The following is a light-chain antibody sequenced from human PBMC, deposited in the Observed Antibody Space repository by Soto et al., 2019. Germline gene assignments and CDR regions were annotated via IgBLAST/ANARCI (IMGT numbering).Light chain of an antibody. V-gene: IGLV2-14*01. CDR3: SSYTSSTTRV. CDR1: SSDVGDYNY. CDR2: DVS. J-gene: IGLJ1*01. Sequence: QSALTQPASVSGSPGQSITISCTGTSSDVGDYNYVSWYQQHPGKAPKLMIYDVSNRPLGVSNRFSGSKSGSTASLTISGLQAEDEADYYCSSYTSSTTRVFGTGTKLTVL.